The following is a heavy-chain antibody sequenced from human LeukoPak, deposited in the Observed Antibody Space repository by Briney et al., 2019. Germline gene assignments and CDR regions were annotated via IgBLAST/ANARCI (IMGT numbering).Heavy chain of an antibody. CDR1: GFTFRNYW. CDR3: SKPLGDNADH. Sequence: PGGSLRLSCVASGFTFRNYWMHWFRQAPGKGLVWVSRIKTDGSDTGYADSVKGRFTISRDNAKNTLYLQMNSLRAEDTAVYYCSKPLGDNADHWGQGTLVTVSS. J-gene: IGHJ4*02. V-gene: IGHV3-74*01. D-gene: IGHD4-17*01. CDR2: IKTDGSDT.